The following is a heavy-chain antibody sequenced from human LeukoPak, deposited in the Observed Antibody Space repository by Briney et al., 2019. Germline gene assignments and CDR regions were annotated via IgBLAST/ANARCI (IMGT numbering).Heavy chain of an antibody. J-gene: IGHJ5*02. Sequence: SETLSLTCAVYGGSFSGYYWSWIRQPPGKGLEWIGEINHSGSTNYNPSLKSRVTISVDTSKNQFSLKLSSVTAADTAVYYCARGGYRSSTSCQLRSRNWFDPWGQGTLVTVSS. CDR1: GGSFSGYY. CDR3: ARGGYRSSTSCQLRSRNWFDP. CDR2: INHSGST. D-gene: IGHD2-2*01. V-gene: IGHV4-34*01.